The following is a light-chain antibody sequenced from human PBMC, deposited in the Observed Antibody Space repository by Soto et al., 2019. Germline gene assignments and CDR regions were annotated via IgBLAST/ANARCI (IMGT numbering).Light chain of an antibody. Sequence: EVVLTQSPATLSLSPGERATLSCRASQTVNSYLAWYQQKPGQAPRLLIYGASTRATGVPDRFSGSGSGTDFTLTISRLEPEDFAVYHCQQYGSLSWTAGQGTKV. V-gene: IGKV3-20*01. CDR2: GAS. CDR1: QTVNSY. J-gene: IGKJ1*01. CDR3: QQYGSLSWT.